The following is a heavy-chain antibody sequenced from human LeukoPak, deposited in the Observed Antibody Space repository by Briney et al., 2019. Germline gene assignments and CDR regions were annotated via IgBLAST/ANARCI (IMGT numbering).Heavy chain of an antibody. CDR2: IHDSGST. CDR3: ARQSISGSSLSYFDY. D-gene: IGHD3-22*01. J-gene: IGHJ4*02. V-gene: IGHV4-59*01. Sequence: SETLSLTCTVSGGSISSYYWSWIRQPPGKGLEWIGNIHDSGSTNYNPSLKSRVTISVGTSKNQCSLKLSSVTAADTAVYYCARQSISGSSLSYFDYWGQGTLVNVSS. CDR1: GGSISSYY.